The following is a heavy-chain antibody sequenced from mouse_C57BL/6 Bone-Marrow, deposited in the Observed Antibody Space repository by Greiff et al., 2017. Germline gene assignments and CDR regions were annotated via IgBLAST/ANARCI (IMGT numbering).Heavy chain of an antibody. J-gene: IGHJ4*01. CDR2: ISSGSSTI. Sequence: EVMLVESGGGLVKPGGSLKLSCAASGFTFSDYGMHWVRQAPEKGLEWVAYISSGSSTIYYADTVKGRFTISRDNAKNTLFLQMTSLRSEDTAMYYCARRLGYAMDYWGQGTSVTGSS. CDR3: ARRLGYAMDY. V-gene: IGHV5-17*01. CDR1: GFTFSDYG. D-gene: IGHD2-4*01.